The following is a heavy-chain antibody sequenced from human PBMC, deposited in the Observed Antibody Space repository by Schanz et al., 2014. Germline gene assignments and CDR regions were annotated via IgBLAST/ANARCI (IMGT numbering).Heavy chain of an antibody. CDR1: GFTFGDYA. CDR3: AASSGWHPSTDY. D-gene: IGHD6-19*01. V-gene: IGHV3-23*04. Sequence: VQVVQSGGGLVQPGGSLRLSCAASGFTFGDYAMTWVRQAPGKGLEWLSVISASGGDTYYADSVKGRFTISRDNSKNTLYLQMNSLRAEDTAVYYCAASSGWHPSTDYWGQGTLVTVSS. CDR2: ISASGGDT. J-gene: IGHJ4*02.